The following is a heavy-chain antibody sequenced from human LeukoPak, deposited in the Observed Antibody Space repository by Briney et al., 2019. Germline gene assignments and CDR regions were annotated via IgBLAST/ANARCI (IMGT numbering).Heavy chain of an antibody. V-gene: IGHV4-59*01. CDR3: ARGTVTTNY. D-gene: IGHD4-17*01. CDR1: GGSISRDY. CDR2: IYYTGST. J-gene: IGHJ4*02. Sequence: SETLSLTCTVSGGSISRDYWSWIRQPPGKGLEWIGYIYYTGSTNYNPSLKSRVTISVDTSKNQFSLKLSSVTAADTAVYYCARGTVTTNYWGQGTLVTVSS.